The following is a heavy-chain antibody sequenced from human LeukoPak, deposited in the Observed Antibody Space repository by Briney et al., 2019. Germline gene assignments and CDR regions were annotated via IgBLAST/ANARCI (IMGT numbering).Heavy chain of an antibody. Sequence: GGSLRPSCQASDFTFISYWMTGVPRAQGKGLQPVSYISNSGHRTYYADSVLGRFTISRDNSKNTLYLEMKGLRAEDTALYYCAKDRRLCTSTFCSGDHFDSWGQGTLVTVSS. J-gene: IGHJ4*02. CDR1: DFTFISYW. CDR2: ISNSGHRT. D-gene: IGHD2-8*01. CDR3: AKDRRLCTSTFCSGDHFDS. V-gene: IGHV3-23*05.